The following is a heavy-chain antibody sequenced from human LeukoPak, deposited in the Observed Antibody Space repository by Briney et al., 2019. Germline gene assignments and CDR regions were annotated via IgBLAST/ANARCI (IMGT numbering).Heavy chain of an antibody. D-gene: IGHD2-2*01. CDR1: GFTFSDYY. CDR3: ARAEYCSSTSCRTLHFDY. J-gene: IGHJ4*02. V-gene: IGHV3-11*01. CDR2: ISSSGSTK. Sequence: PGGSLRLSCAASGFTFSDYYMSWIRQAPGKGLEWISYISSSGSTKYYADSVKGRFTISRDNAKTSLYLQMNSLRAEDTAVYYCARAEYCSSTSCRTLHFDYWGQGTLVTVSS.